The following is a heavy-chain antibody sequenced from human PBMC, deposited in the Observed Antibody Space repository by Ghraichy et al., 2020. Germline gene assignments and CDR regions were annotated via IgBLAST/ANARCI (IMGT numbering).Heavy chain of an antibody. CDR2: ISGSGGST. V-gene: IGHV3-23*01. D-gene: IGHD3-10*01. CDR1: GFTFSSYA. J-gene: IGHJ6*02. Sequence: GGSLRLSCAASGFTFSSYAMSWVRQAPGKGLEWVSAISGSGGSTYYADSVKGRFTISRDNSKNTLYLQMNSLRAEDTAVYYCAKGTWFGELIDGGMDVWGQGTTVTVSS. CDR3: AKGTWFGELIDGGMDV.